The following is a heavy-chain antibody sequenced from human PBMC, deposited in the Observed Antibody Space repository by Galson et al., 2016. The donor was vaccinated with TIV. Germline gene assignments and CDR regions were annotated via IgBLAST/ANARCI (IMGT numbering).Heavy chain of an antibody. V-gene: IGHV3-33*01. CDR1: GFKFSNFG. CDR3: AREDNSGWHGFDP. J-gene: IGHJ5*02. Sequence: SLRLSCAASGFKFSNFGMHWVRQAPGKGLEWVAVVWHDGRTKYYGDSVKGRFTVSRENSRNVLSLQMNSLRVDDTAIYYCAREDNSGWHGFDPWGQGTPVSVSS. D-gene: IGHD6-19*01. CDR2: VWHDGRTK.